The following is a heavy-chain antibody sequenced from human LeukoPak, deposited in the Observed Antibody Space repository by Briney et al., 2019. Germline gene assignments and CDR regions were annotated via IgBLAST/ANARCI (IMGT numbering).Heavy chain of an antibody. J-gene: IGHJ5*02. CDR3: ARGITMVRGVRAGPFDP. CDR2: ISAYNGNT. D-gene: IGHD3-10*01. Sequence: ASVKVSCKASGYTFTNYDINWVRQAPGQGLEWMGWISAYNGNTNYAQKLQGRVTMTTDTSTSTAYMELRSLRSDDTAVYYCARGITMVRGVRAGPFDPWGQGTLVTVSS. CDR1: GYTFTNYD. V-gene: IGHV1-18*01.